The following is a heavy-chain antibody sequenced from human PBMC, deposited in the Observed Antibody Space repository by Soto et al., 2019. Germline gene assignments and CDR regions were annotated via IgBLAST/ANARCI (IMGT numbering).Heavy chain of an antibody. V-gene: IGHV3-23*01. D-gene: IGHD6-6*01. Sequence: HPGGSLRLSCAPSGFTFISYAMSWVRQAPGKGLEWVSAISASAATTYYADSVKGRFTISRDNSKNTLYVQMNSLRAEDTAIYYCAKLGAYSTSAIDSWGQGALVTVSS. CDR3: AKLGAYSTSAIDS. CDR2: ISASAATT. CDR1: GFTFISYA. J-gene: IGHJ4*02.